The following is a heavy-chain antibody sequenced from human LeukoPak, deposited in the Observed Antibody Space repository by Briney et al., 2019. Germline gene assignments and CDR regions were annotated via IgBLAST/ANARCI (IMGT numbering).Heavy chain of an antibody. V-gene: IGHV3-23*01. Sequence: GSLRLSCAASGFTFSSYAMSWIRQAPGKGLEWLSAISPTTGTTFYAGSVKGRFTISSDNSKNTLFLQMNILRAEDTAVYYCATKTSNGDPYFDYWGQGNLVTVSS. CDR3: ATKTSNGDPYFDY. CDR1: GFTFSSYA. D-gene: IGHD4-17*01. J-gene: IGHJ4*02. CDR2: ISPTTGTT.